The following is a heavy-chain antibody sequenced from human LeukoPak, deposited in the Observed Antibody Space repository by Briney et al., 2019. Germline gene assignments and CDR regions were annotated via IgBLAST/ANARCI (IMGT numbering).Heavy chain of an antibody. J-gene: IGHJ3*02. CDR1: GIIFSNYW. D-gene: IGHD2-21*02. CDR2: INRDGSST. CDR3: ARDYHSRAVVTAIKYAFDI. V-gene: IGHV3-74*01. Sequence: GGSLRLSCAASGIIFSNYWMHWVRQAPGKGLVWVSRINRDGSSTSYADSVKGRFTISRDNAKNTLYLQMNSLRAEDTAVYYCARDYHSRAVVTAIKYAFDIWGQGTMVTVSS.